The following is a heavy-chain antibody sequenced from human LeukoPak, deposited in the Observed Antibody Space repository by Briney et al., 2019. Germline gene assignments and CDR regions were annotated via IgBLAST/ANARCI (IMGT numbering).Heavy chain of an antibody. CDR1: GYTFTSYD. CDR2: MNPNSGGT. J-gene: IGHJ4*02. D-gene: IGHD3-22*01. V-gene: IGHV1-2*02. CDR3: ARERYYDSSGLD. Sequence: ASVKVSCKASGYTFTSYDINWVRQATGQGLEWMGWMNPNSGGTNYAQKFQGRVTMTRDTSISTAYMELSRLRSDDTAVYYCARERYYDSSGLDWGQGTLVTVSS.